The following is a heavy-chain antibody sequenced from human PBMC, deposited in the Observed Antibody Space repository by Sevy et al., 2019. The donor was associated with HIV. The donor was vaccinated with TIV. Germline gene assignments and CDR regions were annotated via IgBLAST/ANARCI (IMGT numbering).Heavy chain of an antibody. CDR2: IYWDDDK. CDR3: AHRRGLLWFRDRTHFDY. J-gene: IGHJ4*02. D-gene: IGHD3-10*01. CDR1: GFSLSTSGVG. V-gene: IGHV2-5*02. Sequence: SGPTLVKPTQTLTLTCTFSGFSLSTSGVGVGWIRQPPGKALEWLALIYWDDDKRYSPSLKSRLTITKDTSKNQGVLTMTNMDPVDTATYYCAHRRGLLWFRDRTHFDYWGQGTLVTVSS.